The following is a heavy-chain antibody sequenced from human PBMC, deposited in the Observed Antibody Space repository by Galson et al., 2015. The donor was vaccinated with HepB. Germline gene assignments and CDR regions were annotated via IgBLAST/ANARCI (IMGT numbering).Heavy chain of an antibody. CDR3: ARGRYQGYCSGGSCYLLDY. CDR1: GFTFSSYA. CDR2: ISYDGSNK. J-gene: IGHJ4*02. D-gene: IGHD2-15*01. V-gene: IGHV3-30*04. Sequence: SLRLSCAASGFTFSSYAMHWVRQAPGKGLEWVAVISYDGSNKYYADSVKGRFTISRDNSKNTLYLQMNSLRAEDTAVYYCARGRYQGYCSGGSCYLLDYWGQGTLVTVSS.